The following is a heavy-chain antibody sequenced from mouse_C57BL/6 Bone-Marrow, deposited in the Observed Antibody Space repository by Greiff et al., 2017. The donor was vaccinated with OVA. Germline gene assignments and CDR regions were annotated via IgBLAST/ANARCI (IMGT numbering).Heavy chain of an antibody. Sequence: VQLQQSGPELVKPGASVKISCKASGYTFTDYYMNWVKQSHGKSLEWIGDINPNNGGTSYNQKFKGKATLTVDKSSSTAYMELRSLTSEDSAVYYCARFHYDYDGYAMDYWGQGTSVTVSS. CDR1: GYTFTDYY. J-gene: IGHJ4*01. CDR3: ARFHYDYDGYAMDY. CDR2: INPNNGGT. V-gene: IGHV1-26*01. D-gene: IGHD2-4*01.